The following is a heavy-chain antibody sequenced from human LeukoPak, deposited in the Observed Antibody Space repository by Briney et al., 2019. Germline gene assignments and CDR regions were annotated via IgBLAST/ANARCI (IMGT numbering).Heavy chain of an antibody. CDR3: ARARYETRIWLKSRYDYYHYMDV. V-gene: IGHV1-3*03. Sequence: GASVKVSCKASGYTFTSYVIHWVRQAPGQRLEWMGWINAGNGNTKYSQEFQDRVTITRDTSASTVYMELSSLRSGDMAVYYCARARYETRIWLKSRYDYYHYMDVWGKGTTVTVSS. CDR1: GYTFTSYV. J-gene: IGHJ6*03. D-gene: IGHD6-19*01. CDR2: INAGNGNT.